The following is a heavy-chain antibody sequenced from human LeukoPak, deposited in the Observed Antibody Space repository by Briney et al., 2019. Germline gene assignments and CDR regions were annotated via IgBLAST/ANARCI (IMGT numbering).Heavy chain of an antibody. V-gene: IGHV4-39*07. Sequence: SETLSLTCTVSGGSISSSSYYWGWIRQPPGKGLEWIGSIYYSGSTYYNPSLKSRVTISVDTSKNQFSLKLSSVTAADTAVYYCARDLGSSGYSFDYWGQGTLVTVSS. D-gene: IGHD3-22*01. CDR3: ARDLGSSGYSFDY. J-gene: IGHJ4*02. CDR1: GGSISSSSYY. CDR2: IYYSGST.